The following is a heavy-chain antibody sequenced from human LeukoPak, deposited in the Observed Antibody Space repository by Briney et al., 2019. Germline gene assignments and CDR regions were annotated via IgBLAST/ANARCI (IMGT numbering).Heavy chain of an antibody. CDR1: GFTFSSYS. CDR3: ARGLYYDSSGSKFDY. J-gene: IGHJ4*02. CDR2: ISSSSSYI. D-gene: IGHD3-22*01. V-gene: IGHV3-21*01. Sequence: GGSLRLSCAACGFTFSSYSMNWVRQAPGKGLEWVSSISSSSSYIYYADSVKGRFTISRDNAKNSLYLQMNSLRAEDTAVYYCARGLYYDSSGSKFDYWGQGTLVTVSS.